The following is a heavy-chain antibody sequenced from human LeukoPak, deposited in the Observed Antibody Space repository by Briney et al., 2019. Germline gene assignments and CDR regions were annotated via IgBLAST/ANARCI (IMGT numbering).Heavy chain of an antibody. CDR2: INHSGST. V-gene: IGHV4-34*01. Sequence: SETLSLTCAVYGGSFSGYYWSWIRQPPGKGLEWIGEINHSGSTNYNPSLKSRVTISVDTSKNQFSLKLSSVTAADTAVYFRARGHGQWGQGTLVTVSS. CDR1: GGSFSGYY. CDR3: ARGHGQ. J-gene: IGHJ4*02.